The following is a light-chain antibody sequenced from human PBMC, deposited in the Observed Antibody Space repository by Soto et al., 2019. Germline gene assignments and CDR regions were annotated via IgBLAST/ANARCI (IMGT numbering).Light chain of an antibody. CDR1: SSDGGGYNY. CDR3: SSYTSSSTLVV. Sequence: QAVVTQPASVSGSPGQSITISCTGTSSDGGGYNYVSWYQKHPGEAPKLMIYDVSNRPSGVSNRFSGSKSGNTASLTISGLQAEDEADYYCSSYTSSSTLVVFGGGTKLTVL. J-gene: IGLJ2*01. CDR2: DVS. V-gene: IGLV2-14*01.